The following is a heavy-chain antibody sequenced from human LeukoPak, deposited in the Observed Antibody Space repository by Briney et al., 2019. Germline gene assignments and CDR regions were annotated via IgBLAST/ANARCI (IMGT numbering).Heavy chain of an antibody. J-gene: IGHJ5*02. D-gene: IGHD3-10*01. CDR3: ARGSPVASGRYSIYSS. CDR1: GFTVRNYC. CDR2: IYGDGTT. V-gene: IGHV3-53*01. Sequence: PGGSLRLSCAASGFTVRNYCMSWVRQAPGKGLEWVAVIYGDGTTYYADSVKGRFTIPSDTLKNTLSLQMDSLRAADTAMYYCARGSPVASGRYSIYSSWGQGTLVTVSP.